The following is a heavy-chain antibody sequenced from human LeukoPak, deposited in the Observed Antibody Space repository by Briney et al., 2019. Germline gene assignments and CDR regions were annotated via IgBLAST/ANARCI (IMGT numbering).Heavy chain of an antibody. D-gene: IGHD6-19*01. V-gene: IGHV3-74*01. J-gene: IGHJ4*02. CDR1: GFTFSSRW. CDR3: HPLGYTSD. CDR2: VKSDGST. Sequence: GGSLRLSCAVSGFTSGFTFSSRWMHWVRQAPGKGLVWVSLVKSDGSTNYADSVKGRFTVSRDNAKNTLYLQMNNLRVEDTALYFCHPLGYTSDWGQGTLVTVSS.